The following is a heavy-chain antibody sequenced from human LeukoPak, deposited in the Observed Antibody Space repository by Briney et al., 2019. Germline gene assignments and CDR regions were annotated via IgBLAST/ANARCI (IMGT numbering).Heavy chain of an antibody. CDR3: ARTFPVLRYFDWLNQERYLDL. J-gene: IGHJ2*01. V-gene: IGHV1-2*02. CDR2: INPNSGGT. D-gene: IGHD3-9*01. CDR1: GYTFTGYY. Sequence: ASVKVSCKASGYTFTGYYMHWVRQAPGQGLEWMGWINPNSGGTNYAQKFQGRVTMTRDTSISTAYMELSRLRSDDTAVYYCARTFPVLRYFDWLNQERYLDLWGRGTLVTVSS.